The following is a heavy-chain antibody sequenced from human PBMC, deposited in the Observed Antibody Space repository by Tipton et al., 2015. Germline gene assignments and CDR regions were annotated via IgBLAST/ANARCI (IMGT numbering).Heavy chain of an antibody. D-gene: IGHD1-1*01. J-gene: IGHJ4*02. V-gene: IGHV3-48*03. CDR1: AFTFSSYE. CDR3: ARSGGYGWDH. CDR2: ITSSGSTI. Sequence: SLRLSCAASAFTFSSYEMNWVRQAPGKGLEWVSYITSSGSTIYYADSVKGRFTISRDNAKNSLYLQMSSLRAEDTAVYYCARSGGYGWDHWGQGTLVTVSS.